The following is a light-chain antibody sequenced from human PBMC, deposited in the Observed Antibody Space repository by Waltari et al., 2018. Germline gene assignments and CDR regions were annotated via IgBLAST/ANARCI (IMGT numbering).Light chain of an antibody. Sequence: QSVLTQPPSPSGTPGQRVTISCSGSSSTLGSNTVNWYQQLPGTAPKLLIYSNNQRPSGVPDRFSGSKSGTSASLAISGLQSEDEADYYCAAWDDSLNGVVFGGGTKLTVL. J-gene: IGLJ2*01. CDR1: SSTLGSNT. CDR3: AAWDDSLNGVV. V-gene: IGLV1-44*01. CDR2: SNN.